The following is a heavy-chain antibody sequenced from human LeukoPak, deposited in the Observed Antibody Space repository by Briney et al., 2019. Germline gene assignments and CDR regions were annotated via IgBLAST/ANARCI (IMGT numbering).Heavy chain of an antibody. D-gene: IGHD5-12*01. J-gene: IGHJ5*02. CDR1: GGSFSGYY. V-gene: IGHV4-34*01. Sequence: SETLSLTCAVYGGSFSGYYWSWIRQPPGKGLEWIGEINHSGSTNYNPSLKSRVTISVDTSKNQFSLKLSSVTAADTAVYYCARRGGYDDYNWFDPWGQGTLVTVSS. CDR2: INHSGST. CDR3: ARRGGYDDYNWFDP.